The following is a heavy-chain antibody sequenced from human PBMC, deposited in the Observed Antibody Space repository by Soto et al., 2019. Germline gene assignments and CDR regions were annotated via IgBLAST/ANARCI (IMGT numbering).Heavy chain of an antibody. D-gene: IGHD6-19*01. CDR1: GFTFSSYG. Sequence: QVQLVESGGGVVQPGRSLRLSCAASGFTFSSYGRHWVRQAPGKGLEWVAAIWYDASNKYYADSVKGRFTISRDNSKNTLYLQMNRLRGEDTAVYYCARDCAGYSSGWCQRGGFDYWGQAALVTVTS. CDR2: IWYDASNK. V-gene: IGHV3-33*01. J-gene: IGHJ4*02. CDR3: ARDCAGYSSGWCQRGGFDY.